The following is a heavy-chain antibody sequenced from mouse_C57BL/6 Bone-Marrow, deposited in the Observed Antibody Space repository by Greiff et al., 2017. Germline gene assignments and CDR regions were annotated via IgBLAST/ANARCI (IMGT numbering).Heavy chain of an antibody. CDR2: IHPNSGST. Sequence: QVQLQQPGAELVKPGASVKLSCKASGYTFTSYWMHWVKQRPGQGLEWIGMIHPNSGSTNYNEKFKSKATLTVDKSSSTAYMQLSSLTSEDSAVYYCARWDYYFWFADWGQGTLVTVAA. CDR3: ARWDYYFWFAD. V-gene: IGHV1-64*01. CDR1: GYTFTSYW. D-gene: IGHD2-1*01. J-gene: IGHJ3*01.